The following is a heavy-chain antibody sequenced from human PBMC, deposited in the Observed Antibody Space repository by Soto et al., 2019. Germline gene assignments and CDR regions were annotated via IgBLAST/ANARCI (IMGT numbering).Heavy chain of an antibody. CDR1: GFTFSSYG. D-gene: IGHD2-21*02. CDR2: IWYDGSNK. V-gene: IGHV3-33*01. Sequence: QVQLVESGGGVVQPGRSLRLSCAASGFTFSSYGMHWVGQAPGKGLEWVAVIWYDGSNKYYADSVKGRFTISRDNSKRTLYLQMNRLRAEDTAVYYCARDVMVTAMVMWYFDLWGRGTLVTVSS. CDR3: ARDVMVTAMVMWYFDL. J-gene: IGHJ2*01.